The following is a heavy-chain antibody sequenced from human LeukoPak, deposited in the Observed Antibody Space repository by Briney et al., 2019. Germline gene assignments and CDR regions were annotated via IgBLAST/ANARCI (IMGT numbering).Heavy chain of an antibody. D-gene: IGHD2-15*01. V-gene: IGHV1-18*01. CDR2: ISAYNGNT. Sequence: ASVKVSCKASGYTFTSYGISWVRQAPGQGLEWMGWISAYNGNTNYAQKLQGRVTMTTDTSTSTAYMELRSLRSDDTAVYYCARVAVGYCSGGSCYAAFDIWGQGTMVTVSS. J-gene: IGHJ3*02. CDR1: GYTFTSYG. CDR3: ARVAVGYCSGGSCYAAFDI.